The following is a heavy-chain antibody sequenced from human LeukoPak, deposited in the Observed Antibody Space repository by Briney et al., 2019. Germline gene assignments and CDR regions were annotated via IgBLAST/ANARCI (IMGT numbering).Heavy chain of an antibody. CDR2: ISSHSSYI. J-gene: IGHJ4*02. V-gene: IGHV3-21*01. D-gene: IGHD2/OR15-2a*01. CDR1: GFTFSNFG. Sequence: PGGSLILSCAVSGFTFSNFGMNWVRQAPGKGLEWVSHISSHSSYIYYADSVKGRFTISRDNAKNSLYLQMNSLRAEDTAVYYCARDLDSTSPPYWGQGTLVTVSS. CDR3: ARDLDSTSPPY.